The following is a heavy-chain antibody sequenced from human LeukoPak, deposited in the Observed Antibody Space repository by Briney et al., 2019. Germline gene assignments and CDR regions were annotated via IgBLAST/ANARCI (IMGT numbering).Heavy chain of an antibody. CDR2: INHSGST. D-gene: IGHD5-24*01. CDR1: GRSFSGYY. V-gene: IGHV4-34*01. J-gene: IGHJ5*02. CDR3: ARGTVEMPRSGFDP. Sequence: SETLSLTCAVYGRSFSGYYWSWIRQPPGKGLEWIGEINHSGSTNYNPSLKSRVTISVDTSKNQFSLKLSSVTAADTAVYYCARGTVEMPRSGFDPWGQGTLVTVSS.